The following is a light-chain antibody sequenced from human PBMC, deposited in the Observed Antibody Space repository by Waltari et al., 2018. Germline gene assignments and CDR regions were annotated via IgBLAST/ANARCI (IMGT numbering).Light chain of an antibody. CDR3: SSYAGSSKGV. CDR1: SSDVGYYKR. CDR2: AVS. Sequence: QSALTQPASVSGSPGQSITISCTGTSSDVGYYKRVSWYQQHPGKAPKLMIYAVSKRPSGVSDRLSGSKSGDMASLTISGLQPEDEAEYFCSSYAGSSKGVFGGGTKVTVL. V-gene: IGLV2-23*02. J-gene: IGLJ2*01.